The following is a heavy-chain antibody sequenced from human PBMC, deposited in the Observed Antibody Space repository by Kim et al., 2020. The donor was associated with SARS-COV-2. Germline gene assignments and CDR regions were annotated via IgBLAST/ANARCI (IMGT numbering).Heavy chain of an antibody. J-gene: IGHJ5*02. Sequence: SRVTISVDTSKNQFSLKLSSVTAADTAVYYCARKGQYYYDSSGSNGGLDPWGQGTLVTVSS. D-gene: IGHD3-22*01. V-gene: IGHV4-34*01. CDR3: ARKGQYYYDSSGSNGGLDP.